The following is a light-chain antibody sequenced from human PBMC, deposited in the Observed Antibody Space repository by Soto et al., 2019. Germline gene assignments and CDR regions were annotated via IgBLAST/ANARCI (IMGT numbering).Light chain of an antibody. V-gene: IGKV1-5*03. CDR2: KAS. Sequence: IQMTQSPSTLSGSVGDRVTITCRASQTISSWLAWYQQKLGKAPKLLIYKASTLKSGVPSRFSGSGSGKEFTLTISRLQPDDFATYYCQQYNNYWTFGQGTKV. J-gene: IGKJ1*01. CDR1: QTISSW. CDR3: QQYNNYWT.